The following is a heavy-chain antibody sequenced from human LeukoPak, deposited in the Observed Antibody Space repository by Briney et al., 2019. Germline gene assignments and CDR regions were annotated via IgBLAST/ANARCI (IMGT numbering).Heavy chain of an antibody. D-gene: IGHD6-13*01. CDR1: GYTFTGYY. CDR3: ARGYGMAAAGTFYRFDP. Sequence: ASVKVSCKASGYTFTGYYMHWVRQAPGQGLEWMGWINPNSGGTNYAQKFQGRVTMTRDTSISTAYMELSRLRSDDTAVYYCARGYGMAAAGTFYRFDPWGQGTLVTVSS. J-gene: IGHJ5*02. CDR2: INPNSGGT. V-gene: IGHV1-2*02.